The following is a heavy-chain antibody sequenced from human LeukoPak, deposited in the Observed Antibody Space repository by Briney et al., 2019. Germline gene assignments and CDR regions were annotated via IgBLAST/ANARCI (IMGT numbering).Heavy chain of an antibody. V-gene: IGHV5-51*01. CDR2: IYPGDSDT. CDR3: ATEGIAVAGYFDY. D-gene: IGHD6-19*01. CDR1: GYSFTNYW. Sequence: GESLKISCKASGYSFTNYWIGWVRQMPGKGLEWMGIIYPGDSDTRYSPSFQGQVTISADKSINTAYLQWSSLKASDTAMYHCATEGIAVAGYFDYWGQGTLVTVSS. J-gene: IGHJ4*02.